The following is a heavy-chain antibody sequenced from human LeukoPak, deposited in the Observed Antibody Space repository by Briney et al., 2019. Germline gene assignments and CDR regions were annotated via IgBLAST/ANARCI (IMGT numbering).Heavy chain of an antibody. CDR2: INHSGST. CDR3: ARNGGTLNHFDY. J-gene: IGHJ4*02. V-gene: IGHV4-34*01. D-gene: IGHD1-1*01. CDR1: GGSFSGYY. Sequence: SETLSLTCAVYGGSFSGYYWSWIRQPPGKGLEWIGEINHSGSTNYNPSLKSRVTISVDTSKNQFSLKLSSVTAADTAVYYCARNGGTLNHFDYWGQGTLVTVSS.